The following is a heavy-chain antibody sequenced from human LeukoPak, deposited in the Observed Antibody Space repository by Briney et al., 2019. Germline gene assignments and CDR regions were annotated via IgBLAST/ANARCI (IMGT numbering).Heavy chain of an antibody. J-gene: IGHJ5*02. V-gene: IGHV1-69*05. CDR2: IIPIFGTA. Sequence: SVKVSCKASGGTFSSYAIGWVRQAPGQGLEWMGGIIPIFGTANYAQKFQGRVTITTDESTSTAYMELSSLRSEDTAVYYCARGLATVTHNWFDPWGQGTLVTVSS. CDR3: ARGLATVTHNWFDP. D-gene: IGHD4-17*01. CDR1: GGTFSSYA.